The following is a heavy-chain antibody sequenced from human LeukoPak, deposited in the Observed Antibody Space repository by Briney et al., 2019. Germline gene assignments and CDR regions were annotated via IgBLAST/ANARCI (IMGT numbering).Heavy chain of an antibody. Sequence: PGGSLRLSCAASGFIFTTYEMNWVRQAPGKGLEWVSYISSSGTTIYYADSVKGRFTISRDNAQNSLYLQMSSLRAEDTAVYYCARSPRGSHFDYWGQGTLVTVSS. CDR2: ISSSGTTI. CDR3: ARSPRGSHFDY. D-gene: IGHD3-16*01. J-gene: IGHJ4*02. CDR1: GFIFTTYE. V-gene: IGHV3-48*03.